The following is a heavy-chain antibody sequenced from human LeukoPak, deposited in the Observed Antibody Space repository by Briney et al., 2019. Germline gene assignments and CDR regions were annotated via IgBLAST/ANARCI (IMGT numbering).Heavy chain of an antibody. V-gene: IGHV4-59*01. J-gene: IGHJ5*02. Sequence: SETLSLTCTVPGGSISSYYWSWIRQPPGKGLEWIGYIYYSGSTNYNPSLKSRVTISVDTSKNQFSLKLSSVTAADTAVYYCARDGQATGWFDPWGQGTLVTVSS. CDR1: GGSISSYY. CDR2: IYYSGST. CDR3: ARDGQATGWFDP.